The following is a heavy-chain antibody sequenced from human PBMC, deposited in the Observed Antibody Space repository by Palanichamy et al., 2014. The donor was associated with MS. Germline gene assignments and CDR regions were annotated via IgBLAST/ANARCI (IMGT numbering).Heavy chain of an antibody. V-gene: IGHV4-39*01. D-gene: IGHD3-16*02. CDR3: ARQGRSDYVWGSYRPYYYYGMDV. CDR2: SIIVGAP. J-gene: IGHJ6*02. CDR1: GGSISSSSYY. Sequence: QLQLQESGPGLVKPSETLSLTCTVSGGSISSSSYYWGWIRQPPREGAWSGFGVSIIVGAPTTTRPSKSRVTISVDTSKNQFSLKLSSVTAADTAVYYCARQGRSDYVWGSYRPYYYYGMDVWGQGTTVTVSS.